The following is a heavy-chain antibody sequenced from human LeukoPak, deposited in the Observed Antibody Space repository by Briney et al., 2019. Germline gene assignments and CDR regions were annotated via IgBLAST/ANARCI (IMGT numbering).Heavy chain of an antibody. D-gene: IGHD3-16*01. J-gene: IGHJ6*03. V-gene: IGHV4-39*07. CDR2: IYKSGST. CDR1: GGSISSSSYY. Sequence: SETLSLTCTVSGGSISSSSYYWGWIRQPPGKGLEWIGNIYKSGSTYYNPSLKSRVTISVDTSKNQFSLKLSSVTAADTAVYYCARETSQKGAHYMDVWGKGTTVTISS. CDR3: ARETSQKGAHYMDV.